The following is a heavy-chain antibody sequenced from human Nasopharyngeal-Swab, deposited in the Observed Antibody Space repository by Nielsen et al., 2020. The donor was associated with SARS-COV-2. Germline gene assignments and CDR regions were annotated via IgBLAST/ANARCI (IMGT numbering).Heavy chain of an antibody. CDR3: ARYCSGGTCKYCYYGMDV. CDR2: ISGSGGST. D-gene: IGHD2-15*01. Sequence: GESLKISCAASGFTFSNYAMTWVRQAPGKGLEWVSVISGSGGSTYYADSVKGRFTISRDNSKNTLYLQMNSLRAEDTAVYYCARYCSGGTCKYCYYGMDVWGQGTTVTVSS. V-gene: IGHV3-23*01. CDR1: GFTFSNYA. J-gene: IGHJ6*02.